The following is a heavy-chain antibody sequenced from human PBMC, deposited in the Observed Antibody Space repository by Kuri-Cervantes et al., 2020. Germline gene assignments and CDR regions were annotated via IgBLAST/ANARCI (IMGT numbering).Heavy chain of an antibody. J-gene: IGHJ3*02. V-gene: IGHV3-30-3*01. CDR1: GFTFSSYA. Sequence: GESLKISWAASGFTFSSYAMHWVRQAPGKGLEGVAVISYDGSNKYYADSVKGRFTISRDNSKNTLYRQMNSLRAEDTAVYYCAKGVTTVTTVAFDIWGQGTMVTVSS. D-gene: IGHD4-17*01. CDR2: ISYDGSNK. CDR3: AKGVTTVTTVAFDI.